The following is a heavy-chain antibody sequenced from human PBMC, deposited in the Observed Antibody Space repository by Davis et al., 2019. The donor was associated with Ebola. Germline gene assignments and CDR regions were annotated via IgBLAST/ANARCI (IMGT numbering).Heavy chain of an antibody. CDR3: ARQRRAVVNWFDP. V-gene: IGHV5-51*01. Sequence: GESLKISCKSSGYSFTSYWIGWVRQMPGKGLEWMGIIYPGDSDTRYSPSFQGQVTISADKSISTAYLQWSSLKASDTAMYYCARQRRAVVNWFDPWGQGTLVTVSS. CDR2: IYPGDSDT. D-gene: IGHD6-19*01. J-gene: IGHJ5*02. CDR1: GYSFTSYW.